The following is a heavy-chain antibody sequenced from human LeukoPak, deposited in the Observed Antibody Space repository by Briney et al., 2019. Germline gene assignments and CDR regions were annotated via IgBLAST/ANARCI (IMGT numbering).Heavy chain of an antibody. CDR3: ARWYSSGWYYFDY. V-gene: IGHV1-2*06. Sequence: AASVTVSCKASGYTFTVYYMHWVRQAPGQGLEWMGRINPNSGGTNYAQKFQGRVTMTRDTSISTAYMELSRLRSDDTAVYYCARWYSSGWYYFDYWGQGTLVTVSS. CDR2: INPNSGGT. J-gene: IGHJ4*02. D-gene: IGHD6-19*01. CDR1: GYTFTVYY.